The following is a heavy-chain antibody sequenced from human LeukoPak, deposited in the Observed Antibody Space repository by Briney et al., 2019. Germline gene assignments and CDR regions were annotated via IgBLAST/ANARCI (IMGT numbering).Heavy chain of an antibody. V-gene: IGHV3-9*01. D-gene: IGHD3-10*01. CDR1: GFTFDDYA. Sequence: PGGSLRLSCAASGFTFDDYAMHWVRHAPGKGLEWVSGVSWNSGSIGYADSVKGRFTISRDNAKNSLYLQMNSLRAEDTALYYCARDRSYGSGNHFDYWGQGTLVTVSS. CDR3: ARDRSYGSGNHFDY. J-gene: IGHJ4*02. CDR2: VSWNSGSI.